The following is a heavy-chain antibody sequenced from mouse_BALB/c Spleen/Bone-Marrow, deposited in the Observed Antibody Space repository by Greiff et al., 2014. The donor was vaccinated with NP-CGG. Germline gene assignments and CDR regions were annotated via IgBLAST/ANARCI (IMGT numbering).Heavy chain of an antibody. V-gene: IGHV1-18*01. J-gene: IGHJ1*01. D-gene: IGHD2-2*01. Sequence: EVQLQQSGPELVKPGASMKISCKASGYSFTDYTMNWVRQSHGKNLEWIGLINPYNGGSTYNQKFKGTATLTVDRSSSTAYMELLSLTSDDSAVYYCARDGYGRYLDVWGAGTTVTVSS. CDR3: ARDGYGRYLDV. CDR1: GYSFTDYT. CDR2: INPYNGGS.